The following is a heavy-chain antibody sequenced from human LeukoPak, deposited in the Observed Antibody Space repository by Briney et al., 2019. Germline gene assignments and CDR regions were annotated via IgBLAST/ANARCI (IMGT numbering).Heavy chain of an antibody. J-gene: IGHJ5*02. V-gene: IGHV1-69*13. CDR2: IIPIFGTA. D-gene: IGHD5-24*01. Sequence: ASVKVSCKATGGTFSSYGISWVRQAPGQGLEWMGGIIPIFGTANYAQKFHGRVTITADETTSTAYMELSSLRSEDTAVYYCARDDGVGFIPWGQGTLVTVSS. CDR1: GGTFSSYG. CDR3: ARDDGVGFIP.